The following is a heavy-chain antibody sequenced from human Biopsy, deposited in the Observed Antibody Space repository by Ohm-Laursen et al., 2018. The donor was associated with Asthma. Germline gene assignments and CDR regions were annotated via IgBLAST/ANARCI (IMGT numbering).Heavy chain of an antibody. Sequence: ASVKVSCKASGYNFISFAIHWVRQAPGQRLEWMGWVNTGDGDTKYSQKFQGRVTITRDTSASTAYMELRSLRSEDTATYYCARTYYDFLTGQVKDVFGVWGQGTMATVSS. CDR1: GYNFISFA. D-gene: IGHD3-9*01. CDR3: ARTYYDFLTGQVKDVFGV. J-gene: IGHJ3*01. CDR2: VNTGDGDT. V-gene: IGHV1-3*04.